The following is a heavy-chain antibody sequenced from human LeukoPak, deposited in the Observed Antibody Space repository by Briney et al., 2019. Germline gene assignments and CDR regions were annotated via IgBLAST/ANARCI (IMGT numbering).Heavy chain of an antibody. CDR2: ISYDGSNK. CDR1: GFTFSSYA. J-gene: IGHJ6*03. D-gene: IGHD3-3*01. CDR3: ARDPYDFWSGDYYYYYYMDV. Sequence: GGSLRLSCAASGFTFSSYALHWVRQAPAKGLEWVAVISYDGSNKYYADSVKGRFTISRDNSKNTLYLQMNSLRAEDTVVYYCARDPYDFWSGDYYYYYYMDVWGKGTTVTVSS. V-gene: IGHV3-30*04.